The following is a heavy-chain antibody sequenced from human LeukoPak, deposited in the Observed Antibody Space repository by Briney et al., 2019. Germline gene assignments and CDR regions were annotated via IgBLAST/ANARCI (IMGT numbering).Heavy chain of an antibody. CDR3: ARRVSGVSWYFDL. Sequence: SETLSLTCTVSGVSSISIDYYWDWIRQPPGKGPEWIGAIYYTGTTYYNPSLKSRVTISVDTSKNQFSLRLSSVAATDTAVFYCARRVSGVSWYFDLWGRGTLVTPSA. CDR2: IYYTGTT. D-gene: IGHD5/OR15-5a*01. CDR1: GVSSISIDYY. V-gene: IGHV4-39*01. J-gene: IGHJ2*01.